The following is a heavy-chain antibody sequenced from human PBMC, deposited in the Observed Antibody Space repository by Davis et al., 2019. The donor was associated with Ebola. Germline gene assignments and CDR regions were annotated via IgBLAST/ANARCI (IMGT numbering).Heavy chain of an antibody. J-gene: IGHJ4*02. D-gene: IGHD6-13*01. CDR3: ARTSSSWHEPELSFDY. V-gene: IGHV4-38-2*02. Sequence: PSETLSLTCTVSGYSISSGYCWGWIRQPPGKGLEWIGSIYYSGSTYYNPSLKSRVTISVDTSKNQFSLKLSSVTAADTAVYYCARTSSSWHEPELSFDYWGQGTLVTVSS. CDR1: GYSISSGYC. CDR2: IYYSGST.